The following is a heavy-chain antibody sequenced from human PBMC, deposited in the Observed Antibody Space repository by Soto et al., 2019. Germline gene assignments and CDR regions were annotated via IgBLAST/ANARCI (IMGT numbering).Heavy chain of an antibody. Sequence: QVQLVQSGAEVKKPGASVKVSCKASGYTFTSYYMHWVRQAPGQGLEWMGIINPSGGSTSYAQKYQGRVTMTRDTSTSTVYMELSSLRSEDTAVYYCARVEMATISYYYGMDVWGQGTTVTVSS. J-gene: IGHJ6*02. CDR1: GYTFTSYY. V-gene: IGHV1-46*01. CDR2: INPSGGST. CDR3: ARVEMATISYYYGMDV. D-gene: IGHD5-12*01.